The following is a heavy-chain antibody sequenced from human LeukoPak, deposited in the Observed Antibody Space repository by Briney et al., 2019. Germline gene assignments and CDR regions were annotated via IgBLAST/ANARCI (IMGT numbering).Heavy chain of an antibody. V-gene: IGHV3-15*05. D-gene: IGHD4-23*01. CDR3: TSSGSRWDYFDY. J-gene: IGHJ4*02. CDR2: IKTKPEGGTT. CDR1: GFTFSKAW. Sequence: GGSLRLSCAASGFTFSKAWMIWVRQAPGKGLEWVARIKTKPEGGTTDYAAPVKGRFTISRDDSKKTLYLQMNSLKTEDTAVYYCTSSGSRWDYFDYWGQGTLATVSS.